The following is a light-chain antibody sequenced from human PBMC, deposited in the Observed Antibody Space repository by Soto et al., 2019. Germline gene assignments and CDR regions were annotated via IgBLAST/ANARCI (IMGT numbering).Light chain of an antibody. CDR2: KAS. CDR1: QTISSW. J-gene: IGKJ1*01. CDR3: QHYNSYSEA. Sequence: DIQMTQSPSTLSGSVGDRVTVTCRASQTISSWLAWYQQKPGKAPKLLIYKASTLKSGVPSRVSGSGSGTEITLTYSSLQHDDFATYYCQHYNSYSEAFXQGTKADIK. V-gene: IGKV1-5*03.